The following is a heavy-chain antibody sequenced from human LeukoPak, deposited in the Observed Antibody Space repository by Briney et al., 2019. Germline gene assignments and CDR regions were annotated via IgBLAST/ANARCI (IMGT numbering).Heavy chain of an antibody. CDR1: GFTFSSYE. CDR3: ARAGRNFDY. Sequence: PGGSLRLSCAACGFTFSSYEMNWVRQAPGKGLEWVSYISTSVSTIYYADSVKGRFTISRDNAKNSLYLQMNSLRAEDTAVYYCARAGRNFDYWGQGTLVTVSS. CDR2: ISTSVSTI. D-gene: IGHD1-26*01. J-gene: IGHJ4*02. V-gene: IGHV3-48*03.